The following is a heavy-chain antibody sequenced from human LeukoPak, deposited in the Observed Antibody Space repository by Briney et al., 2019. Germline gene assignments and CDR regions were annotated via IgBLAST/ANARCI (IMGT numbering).Heavy chain of an antibody. Sequence: PGGSLRLSCAASRFTFSSYSMKWVRQAPGKGLEWVSFISSSSSYMYYADSVKGRFTISRDNAKNSLYLQMNSLRAEDTAVYYCARGTMFPYYFDYWGQGTLVTVSS. D-gene: IGHD3-10*02. CDR2: ISSSSSYM. J-gene: IGHJ4*02. CDR3: ARGTMFPYYFDY. V-gene: IGHV3-21*01. CDR1: RFTFSSYS.